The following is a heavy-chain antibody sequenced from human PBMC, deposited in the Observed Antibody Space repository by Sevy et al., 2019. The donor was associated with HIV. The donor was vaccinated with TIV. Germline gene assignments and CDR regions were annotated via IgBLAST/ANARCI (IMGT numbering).Heavy chain of an antibody. CDR3: VREGVGGYSYSLDY. CDR2: MKEDGSVK. Sequence: GGSLRLSCAASGFTFSVYWMSWVRQAPGKGLEWVATMKEDGSVKYYVDSVKGRFTISRDNAKNSLYLQMNSLRAEDTAVYYCVREGVGGYSYSLDYWGQGTLVTVSS. J-gene: IGHJ4*02. V-gene: IGHV3-7*01. D-gene: IGHD5-18*01. CDR1: GFTFSVYW.